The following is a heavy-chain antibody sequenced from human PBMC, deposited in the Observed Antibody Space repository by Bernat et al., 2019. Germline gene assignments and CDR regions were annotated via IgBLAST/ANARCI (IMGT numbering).Heavy chain of an antibody. CDR1: GFTFGDYA. Sequence: EVQLVESGGGLVQPGRSLRLSCTASGFTFGDYAMSWFRQAPGKGLEWVGFIRSKAYGGTTEYAASVKGRFTISRDDSKSIAYLQMNSLKTEDTAVYYCTRDDGGNSPGGFAFDIWGQGTMVTVSS. D-gene: IGHD2-21*02. CDR3: TRDDGGNSPGGFAFDI. V-gene: IGHV3-49*03. J-gene: IGHJ3*02. CDR2: IRSKAYGGTT.